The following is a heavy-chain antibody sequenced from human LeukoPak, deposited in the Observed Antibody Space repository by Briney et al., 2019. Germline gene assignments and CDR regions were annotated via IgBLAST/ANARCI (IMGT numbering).Heavy chain of an antibody. D-gene: IGHD6-13*01. CDR3: ATDGRAGTGYFDY. V-gene: IGHV1-18*01. CDR1: GYTFISYG. CDR2: ISGYNGNT. Sequence: ASVKVSCKASGYTFISYGISWVRQAPGQGLEWMGWISGYNGNTDYAQKFQGRVTMTEDTSTDTAYMELSSLRSEDTAVYYCATDGRAGTGYFDYWGQGTLVTVSS. J-gene: IGHJ4*02.